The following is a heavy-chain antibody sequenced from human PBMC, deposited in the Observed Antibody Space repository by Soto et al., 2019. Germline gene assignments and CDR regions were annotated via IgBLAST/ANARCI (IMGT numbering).Heavy chain of an antibody. CDR3: ARETGTGVDY. CDR2: IYHSGST. V-gene: IGHV4-4*02. Sequence: SETLSLTCAVSGGSISSGNWWSWVRQPPGKGLEWIGEIYHSGSTNYNPSLKNRVTISVDKSKNHFSLKLSSVTAADTAVYYCARETGTGVDYWGQGTLVTVSS. J-gene: IGHJ4*02. D-gene: IGHD1-1*01. CDR1: GGSISSGNW.